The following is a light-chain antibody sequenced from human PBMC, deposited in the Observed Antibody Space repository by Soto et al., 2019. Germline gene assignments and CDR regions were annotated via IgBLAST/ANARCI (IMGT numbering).Light chain of an antibody. CDR3: QQYNNWPT. CDR1: QSVRRSY. Sequence: EIVLTQSPGTLSLSPGERSTLSCQASQSVRRSYLAWYQQKPGQAPRLLIYGASTRATGIPARFRGSGSGTEFTLTISSLQSEDFAVYYCQQYNNWPTFGQGTKVDIK. CDR2: GAS. V-gene: IGKV3-15*01. J-gene: IGKJ1*01.